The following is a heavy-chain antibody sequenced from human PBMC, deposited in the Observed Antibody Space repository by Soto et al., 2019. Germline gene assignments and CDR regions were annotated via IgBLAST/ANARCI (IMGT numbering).Heavy chain of an antibody. D-gene: IGHD6-19*01. CDR3: ASQWTGDY. Sequence: SETLSLTCTVSGASISSSYWSWIRQSPGKGLEWIGYIFHSGTTNYNPSLKSRVTISVDTSKNQFSLNLSSLTTADTAVYYCASQWTGDYWGQGTLVTVSS. CDR2: IFHSGTT. V-gene: IGHV4-59*01. J-gene: IGHJ4*02. CDR1: GASISSSY.